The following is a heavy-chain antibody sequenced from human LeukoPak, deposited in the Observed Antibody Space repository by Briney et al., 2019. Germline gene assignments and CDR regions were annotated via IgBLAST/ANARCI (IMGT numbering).Heavy chain of an antibody. D-gene: IGHD5-12*01. CDR3: AKGLFSAFDKYLDS. Sequence: GGSLRLSCAASGFDFESYTMTWVRPAPGKGLEWVSLISATSSDINYAESVGGRFIITRDNAKNSLFLQMDSLRVEDTAIYYCAKGLFSAFDKYLDSWGQGTLVTVSS. V-gene: IGHV3-21*04. CDR2: ISATSSDI. CDR1: GFDFESYT. J-gene: IGHJ4*02.